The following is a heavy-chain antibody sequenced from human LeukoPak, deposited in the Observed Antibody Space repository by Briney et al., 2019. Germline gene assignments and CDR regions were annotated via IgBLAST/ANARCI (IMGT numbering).Heavy chain of an antibody. CDR2: ISWNSGSI. J-gene: IGHJ6*02. CDR1: GFTFDDYA. V-gene: IGHV3-9*01. Sequence: GRSLRLSCAASGFTFDDYAMHWVRQAPGKGLEWVSGISWNSGSIGYADSVKGRFTISRDNAKNSLYLQMNSLRAEDTALYYCAKDMRQAPFYYYGMDVWGHGTTVTVSS. CDR3: AKDMRQAPFYYYGMDV.